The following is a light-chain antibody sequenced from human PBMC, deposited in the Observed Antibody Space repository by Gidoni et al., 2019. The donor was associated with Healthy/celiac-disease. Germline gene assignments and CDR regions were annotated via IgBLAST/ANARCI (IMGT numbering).Light chain of an antibody. CDR3: QRYKNWPS. Sequence: EIVMTQSPATLSVSPGERANLPCRASQSVSSNLAWYQQKPGQAPRLLIYGASTRATGIPARFSGSGSGTEFTLTISSMQSEDLAVYYCQRYKNWPSFGQGTKVEIK. CDR2: GAS. CDR1: QSVSSN. V-gene: IGKV3-15*01. J-gene: IGKJ1*01.